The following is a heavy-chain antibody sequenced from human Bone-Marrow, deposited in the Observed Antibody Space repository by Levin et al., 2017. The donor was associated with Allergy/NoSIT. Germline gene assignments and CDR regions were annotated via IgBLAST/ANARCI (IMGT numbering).Heavy chain of an antibody. J-gene: IGHJ6*02. CDR3: ARVSPYTSGWYGVVFGGLDV. CDR1: GFTFSDYF. CDR2: ISSSSISI. V-gene: IGHV3-11*01. Sequence: KPGGSLRLSCAVSGFTFSDYFMSWIRQAPGKGLEWVSYISSSSISIYYADSVRGRFTVSRDNAENSLYLQMNSLRADDTAVYYCARVSPYTSGWYGVVFGGLDVWGQGTTVTVS. D-gene: IGHD6-19*01.